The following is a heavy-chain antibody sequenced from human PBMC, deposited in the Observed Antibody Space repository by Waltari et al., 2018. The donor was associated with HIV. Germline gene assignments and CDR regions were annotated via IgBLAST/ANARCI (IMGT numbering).Heavy chain of an antibody. D-gene: IGHD3-10*01. V-gene: IGHV4-59*08. Sequence: QLQLQESGPGLAKPSETLSLTCTVSGGSVTNYYWSWIRQPPGKGLEWIGYLYHSGRTNYNPSLKSRVTTSVDTSNNRFSLNLTSVTAADTAVYYFARHSGSMGGAFDVWGQGTMVTVSS. CDR2: LYHSGRT. J-gene: IGHJ3*01. CDR3: ARHSGSMGGAFDV. CDR1: GGSVTNYY.